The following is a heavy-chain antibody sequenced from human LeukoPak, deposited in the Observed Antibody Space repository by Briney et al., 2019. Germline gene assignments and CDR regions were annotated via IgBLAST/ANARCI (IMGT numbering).Heavy chain of an antibody. V-gene: IGHV1-8*01. CDR2: MNPNSGNT. CDR1: GYTFTSYD. Sequence: ASAKVSCKASGYTFTSYDINWVRQATGQGLEWMGWMNPNSGNTGYAQKFQGRVTMTWNTSISTAYMELSSLRSEDTAVYYCARVVCSSTSCYLYGMDVWGQGTTVTVSS. D-gene: IGHD2-2*01. J-gene: IGHJ6*02. CDR3: ARVVCSSTSCYLYGMDV.